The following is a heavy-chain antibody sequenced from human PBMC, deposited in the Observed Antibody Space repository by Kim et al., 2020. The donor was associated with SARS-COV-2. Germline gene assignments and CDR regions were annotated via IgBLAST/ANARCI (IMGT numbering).Heavy chain of an antibody. D-gene: IGHD6-19*01. CDR2: ISYDGSNK. V-gene: IGHV3-30*04. CDR1: GFTFSSYA. J-gene: IGHJ4*02. Sequence: GGSLRLSCAASGFTFSSYAMHWVRQAPGKGLEWVAVISYDGSNKYYADSVKGRFTISRDNSKNTLYLQMNSLRAEDTAVYYCARDPAVAGTEFDYWGQGT. CDR3: ARDPAVAGTEFDY.